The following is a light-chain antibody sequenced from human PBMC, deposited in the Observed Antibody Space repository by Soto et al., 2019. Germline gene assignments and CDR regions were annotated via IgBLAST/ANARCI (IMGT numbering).Light chain of an antibody. J-gene: IGLJ2*01. V-gene: IGLV1-44*01. Sequence: QAVVTQPPSASGTPGQRVTISCSGGSSNIKTNGVSWYQQVPGAAPILLIYSNNQRPSGAPDRFTGSKSGTSASLAIAGLQSEDEATYHCATWDDSLNGLIFGGGTQLTVL. CDR1: SSNIKTNG. CDR3: ATWDDSLNGLI. CDR2: SNN.